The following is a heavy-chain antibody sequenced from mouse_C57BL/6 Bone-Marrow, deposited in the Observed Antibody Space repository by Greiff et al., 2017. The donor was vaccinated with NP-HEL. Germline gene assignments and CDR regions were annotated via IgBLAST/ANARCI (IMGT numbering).Heavy chain of an antibody. J-gene: IGHJ4*01. D-gene: IGHD1-2*01. CDR1: GYAFSSSW. V-gene: IGHV1-82*01. CDR3: ARLTSSYGLYAMDY. Sequence: VQLVESGPELVKPGASVKISCKASGYAFSSSWMNWVKQRPGKGLEWIGRIYPGDGDTNYNGKFKGKATLTADKSSSTAYMQLSSLTSEDSAVCFCARLTSSYGLYAMDYWGQGTSVTVSS. CDR2: IYPGDGDT.